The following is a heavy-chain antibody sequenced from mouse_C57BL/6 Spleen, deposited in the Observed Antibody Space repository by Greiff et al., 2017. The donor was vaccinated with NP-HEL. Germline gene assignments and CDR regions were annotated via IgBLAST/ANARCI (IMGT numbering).Heavy chain of an antibody. V-gene: IGHV1-26*01. CDR1: GYTFTDYY. J-gene: IGHJ1*03. CDR2: INPNNGGT. D-gene: IGHD1-1*01. CDR3: SPNDYGSSYGYFEG. Sequence: VQLQQSGPELVKPGASVKISCKASGYTFTDYYMNWVKQSHGKSLEWIGDINPNNGGTSYNQKFKGKATLTVDKSSSTAYMELRSLTSEDSAVYYCSPNDYGSSYGYFEGWGTGTTVTVSS.